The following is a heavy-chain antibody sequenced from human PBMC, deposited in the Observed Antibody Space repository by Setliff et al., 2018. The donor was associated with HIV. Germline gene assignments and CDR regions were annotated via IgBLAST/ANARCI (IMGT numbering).Heavy chain of an antibody. CDR2: IFHSGTT. CDR3: ARGPNLLTHYYDSSGYAVGYSDH. V-gene: IGHV4-38-2*02. Sequence: PSETLSLTCSVLRYSVNSPYFWGWVRQPPGKGLEWIGTIFHSGTTYYSPSLKSRVTITIDAFKEQFSLSLRSVTAADTAVYYCARGPNLLTHYYDSSGYAVGYSDHWGQGTLVTVSS. D-gene: IGHD3-22*01. J-gene: IGHJ4*02. CDR1: RYSVNSPYF.